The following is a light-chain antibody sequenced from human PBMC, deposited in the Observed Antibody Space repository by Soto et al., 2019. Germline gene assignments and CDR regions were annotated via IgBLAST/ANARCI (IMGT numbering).Light chain of an antibody. CDR1: QGISTY. Sequence: DIQLTQSPSFLSASVGDRVTITCRASQGISTYVAWFQQKPGKAPNLLIYVASTLHSGVPSRFSGTGSGTEFTLTISSLQPEDFATYYCQQLNSYPITFGQGTKLESK. J-gene: IGKJ2*01. CDR2: VAS. V-gene: IGKV1-9*01. CDR3: QQLNSYPIT.